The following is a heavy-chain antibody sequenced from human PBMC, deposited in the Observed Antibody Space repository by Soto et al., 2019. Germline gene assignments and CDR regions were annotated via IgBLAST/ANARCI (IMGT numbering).Heavy chain of an antibody. J-gene: IGHJ4*02. CDR1: GFRFSDYW. Sequence: AGGSLRLSCATSGFRFSDYWMGWVRQAPGKGLEWVANIRQDGREAFYVDSVKGRFTISRDTAGNSVYLEMHSLRAEDTAVYYCARDFQRLALGTAFDYWGRGTLVTVSS. D-gene: IGHD6-25*01. CDR2: IRQDGREA. V-gene: IGHV3-7*01. CDR3: ARDFQRLALGTAFDY.